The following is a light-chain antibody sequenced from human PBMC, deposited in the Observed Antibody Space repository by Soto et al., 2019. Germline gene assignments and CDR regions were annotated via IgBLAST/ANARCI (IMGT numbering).Light chain of an antibody. J-gene: IGKJ4*01. CDR2: GAS. Sequence: EIVMTQSPATLSVSPGERATLSCRASQSVSSNLAWYQQKPGQAPRLLIYGASTRATGIPARFSGSGSGTEFTLTISSLQSEDFAVYYWQQYNNWPPGPLTFGGGTKVEIK. CDR3: QQYNNWPPGPLT. CDR1: QSVSSN. V-gene: IGKV3-15*01.